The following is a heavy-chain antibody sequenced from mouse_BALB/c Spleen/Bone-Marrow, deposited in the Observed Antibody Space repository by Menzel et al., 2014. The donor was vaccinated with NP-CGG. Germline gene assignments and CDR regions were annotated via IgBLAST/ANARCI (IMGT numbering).Heavy chain of an antibody. J-gene: IGHJ4*01. CDR2: INPSNGGT. CDR3: SRGRRDALDY. CDR1: GYTFTSYY. V-gene: IGHV1S81*02. Sequence: QVQLQQSGAELVKPGASVKLSCKASGYTFTSYYMYWVKQRPGQGLEWFGEINPSNGGTNFNEKFKNKATLTVDKSSSTAYVQLSSLTSEDSAVYYCSRGRRDALDYWGQGTSVTVSS.